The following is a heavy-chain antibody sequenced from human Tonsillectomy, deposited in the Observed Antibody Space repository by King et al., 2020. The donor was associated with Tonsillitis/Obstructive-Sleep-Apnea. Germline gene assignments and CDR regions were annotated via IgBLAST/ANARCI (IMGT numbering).Heavy chain of an antibody. D-gene: IGHD1-1*01. Sequence: QLVQSGAEVKKPGASVKVSCTASGYTFTGYYMHWVRQAPGQGLEWMGWINPNSGGPKYAQQFQGRVTMTRDTSISAAYMELKRLKSDGTTVYFCARNRIGNGMDVWGQGPTVTVS. CDR1: GYTFTGYY. J-gene: IGHJ6*02. CDR3: ARNRIGNGMDV. CDR2: INPNSGGP. V-gene: IGHV1-2*02.